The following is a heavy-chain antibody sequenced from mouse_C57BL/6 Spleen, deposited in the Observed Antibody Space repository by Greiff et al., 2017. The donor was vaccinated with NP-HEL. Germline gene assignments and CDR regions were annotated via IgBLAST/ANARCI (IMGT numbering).Heavy chain of an antibody. V-gene: IGHV14-4*01. CDR3: TTPRAYYFDY. Sequence: VQLQQSGAELVRPGASVKLSCTASGFNIKDDYMHWVKQRPEQGLEWIGWIDPENGDTEYASKFQGKATITADTSSNTAYLQLSSLTSEDTAVYYCTTPRAYYFDYWGQGTTLTVSS. CDR1: GFNIKDDY. D-gene: IGHD3-3*01. J-gene: IGHJ2*01. CDR2: IDPENGDT.